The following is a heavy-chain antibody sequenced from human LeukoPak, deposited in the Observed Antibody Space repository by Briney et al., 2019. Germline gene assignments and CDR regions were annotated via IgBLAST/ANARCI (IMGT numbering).Heavy chain of an antibody. D-gene: IGHD6-13*01. V-gene: IGHV3-30*03. Sequence: PGGSLRLSCAASGFTFSSYGMQWVRQAPGKGLEWVAVISYDGSNKYYADSVKGRFTISRDNSKNTLYLQMNSLRAEDTAVYYCSKDGSSWYSDWFDPWGQGTLVTVSS. J-gene: IGHJ5*02. CDR2: ISYDGSNK. CDR1: GFTFSSYG. CDR3: SKDGSSWYSDWFDP.